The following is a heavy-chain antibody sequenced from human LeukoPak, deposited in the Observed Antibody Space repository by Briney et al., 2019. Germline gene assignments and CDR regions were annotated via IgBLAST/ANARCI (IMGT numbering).Heavy chain of an antibody. CDR1: GFTYSSYA. V-gene: IGHV3-30-3*01. CDR2: ISYDGSNK. D-gene: IGHD3-22*01. CDR3: ARDRRSSSWYMYYDSSGYYVVDY. J-gene: IGHJ4*02. Sequence: GGSLRLSCAASGFTYSSYAMHWVRQAPGKGLEWVAVISYDGSNKYYADSVKGRFTISRDNSKNTLYLQMNSLRAEDTAVYYCARDRRSSSWYMYYDSSGYYVVDYWGQGTLVTVSS.